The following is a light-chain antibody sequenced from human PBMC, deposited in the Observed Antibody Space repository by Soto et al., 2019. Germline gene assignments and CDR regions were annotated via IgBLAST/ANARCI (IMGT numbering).Light chain of an antibody. V-gene: IGKV3-20*01. CDR1: QRVRSNY. J-gene: IGKJ2*01. Sequence: EIVLTQSPGTLSLSPGERATLSCRASQRVRSNYLAWYQQKPGQAPRLLIYGASTRSTGIPDRFSGSGSGTDLSLTITSLEPEDFAVYYCHHYGNSPGTFGQGTKLEIK. CDR3: HHYGNSPGT. CDR2: GAS.